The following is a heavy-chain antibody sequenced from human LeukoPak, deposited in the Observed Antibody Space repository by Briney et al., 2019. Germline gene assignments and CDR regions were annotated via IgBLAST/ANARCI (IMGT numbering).Heavy chain of an antibody. J-gene: IGHJ4*02. CDR2: ISYDGSNK. V-gene: IGHV3-30*18. CDR1: GFTFSNYW. CDR3: AKDRWGYYDILTGYLDY. Sequence: ESGGSLRLSCAASGFTFSNYWMHWVRQAPGKGLEWVAVISYDGSNKYYADSVKGRFTISRDNSKNTLYLQMNSLRAEDTAVYYCAKDRWGYYDILTGYLDYWGQGTLVTVSS. D-gene: IGHD3-9*01.